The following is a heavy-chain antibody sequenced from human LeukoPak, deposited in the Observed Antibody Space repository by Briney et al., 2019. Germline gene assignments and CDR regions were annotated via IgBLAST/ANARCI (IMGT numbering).Heavy chain of an antibody. J-gene: IGHJ4*02. Sequence: GGSLRLSCAASGFTFSSYEMNWVRQAPGKGLEWVPYISSSGSTIYYADSVKGRFTISRDNAKNSLYLQMNSLRAEDTAVYYCAREGGSIRYFDYWGQGTLVTVSS. CDR3: AREGGSIRYFDY. D-gene: IGHD1-26*01. V-gene: IGHV3-48*03. CDR2: ISSSGSTI. CDR1: GFTFSSYE.